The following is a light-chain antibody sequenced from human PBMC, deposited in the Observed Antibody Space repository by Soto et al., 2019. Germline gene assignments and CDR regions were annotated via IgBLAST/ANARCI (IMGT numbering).Light chain of an antibody. Sequence: QSALTQPASVSGSPGQSITLSCTGTSSDLGSYNLVSWYQQHPGKAPKLMIYEGSKRPSGVSYRFSGSKSGNTASLTISGLQTEDEADYYCSSFTSTSSYVFGTGTKVTVL. CDR1: SSDLGSYNL. CDR2: EGS. V-gene: IGLV2-14*02. J-gene: IGLJ1*01. CDR3: SSFTSTSSYV.